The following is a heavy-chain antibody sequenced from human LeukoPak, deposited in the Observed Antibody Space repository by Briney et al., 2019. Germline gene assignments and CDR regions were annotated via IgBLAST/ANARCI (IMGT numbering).Heavy chain of an antibody. D-gene: IGHD3-3*01. CDR1: GYTFTSYG. V-gene: IGHV1-18*01. CDR2: ISAYNGNT. J-gene: IGHJ5*02. Sequence: ASVKVSCKASGYTFTSYGISWVRQAPGQGLEWMGWISAYNGNTNYAQKLQGRVTMTTDTSTSTAYMELRSLRSDDTAVYYCARADQTTYYDFWSGYHPVWFDPWGQGTLVTVSS. CDR3: ARADQTTYYDFWSGYHPVWFDP.